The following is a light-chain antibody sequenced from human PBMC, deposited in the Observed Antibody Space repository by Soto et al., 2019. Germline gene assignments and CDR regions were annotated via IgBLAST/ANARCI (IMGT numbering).Light chain of an antibody. Sequence: DIQMTQSPSTLSASVGDTVTITCRASHNIKNWLAWYRQKPGKAPELLIYEASTLESGVPSRFSGRGSGTEFSLTISSLQPDDFATYYCQQYNDNFGGGTRVEIK. CDR3: QQYNDN. J-gene: IGKJ4*01. CDR2: EAS. CDR1: HNIKNW. V-gene: IGKV1-5*03.